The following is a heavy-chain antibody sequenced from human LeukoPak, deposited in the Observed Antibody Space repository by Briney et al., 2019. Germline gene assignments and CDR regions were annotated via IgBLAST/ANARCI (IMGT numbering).Heavy chain of an antibody. CDR2: INHSGST. CDR1: GGSFSGYY. V-gene: IGHV4-34*01. Sequence: SETLSLTCGVYGGSFSGYYWSWIRQPPGKGLEWIGEINHSGSTNYNPSLKSRVTISVDTSKNQFSLKLSSVTAADTAVYYCARRGIGYSGSGYYYYYYMDVWGKGTTVTISS. CDR3: ARRGIGYSGSGYYYYYYMDV. D-gene: IGHD5-12*01. J-gene: IGHJ6*03.